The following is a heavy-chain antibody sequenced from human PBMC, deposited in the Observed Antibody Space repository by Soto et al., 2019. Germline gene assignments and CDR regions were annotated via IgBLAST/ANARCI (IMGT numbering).Heavy chain of an antibody. J-gene: IGHJ4*02. CDR2: ISYDGSNK. CDR3: AKRGVVVPVLPGDI. V-gene: IGHV3-30*18. CDR1: GFTFSSYG. D-gene: IGHD3-22*01. Sequence: QVQLVESGGGVVQPGRSLRLSCAASGFTFSSYGMHWVRQAPGKGLEWVADISYDGSNKKYADSVKGRFTISRDNSKNTLYLQMNSLRAEDTAVYFCAKRGVVVPVLPGDIWGQGTLVTVSS.